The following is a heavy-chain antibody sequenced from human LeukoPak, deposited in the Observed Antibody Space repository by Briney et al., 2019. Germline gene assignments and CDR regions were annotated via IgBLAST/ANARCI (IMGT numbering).Heavy chain of an antibody. CDR1: GFTFSDYY. V-gene: IGHV3-11*01. Sequence: GGSLRLSCAASGFTFSDYYMSWIRQAPGKGLEWVSYISSSGSTIYYADSVKGRFTISRDNSKNTLYLQMNSLRAEDTAVYYCATEVAAAGNDAFDIWGQGTMVTVSS. J-gene: IGHJ3*02. CDR3: ATEVAAAGNDAFDI. CDR2: ISSSGSTI. D-gene: IGHD6-13*01.